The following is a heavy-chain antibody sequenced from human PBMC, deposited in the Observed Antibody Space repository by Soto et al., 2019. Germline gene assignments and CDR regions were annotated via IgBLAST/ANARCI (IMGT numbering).Heavy chain of an antibody. CDR3: AHRRPYSNSPEYFFDY. V-gene: IGHV2-5*02. D-gene: IGHD6-6*01. CDR1: GFSLSSSGVD. Sequence: QITLKESGPTLVKPTQTLTLTCTFSGFSLSSSGVDVGWIRQPPGKALEWLALIYWDDDKRYSPSLKSRLTITKVTSKNQVVLTMTNMDPSDTATYYCAHRRPYSNSPEYFFDYWGQGTLVTVSS. J-gene: IGHJ4*02. CDR2: IYWDDDK.